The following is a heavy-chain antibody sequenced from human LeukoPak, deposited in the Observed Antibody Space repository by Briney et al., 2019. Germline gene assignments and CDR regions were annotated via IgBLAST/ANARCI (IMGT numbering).Heavy chain of an antibody. Sequence: SCKASGYTFTGYYMHWVRQAPGKGLEWVAIISYDGSNEYYADSVKGRFTISKDNAKNSLYLQMNSLRAEDTAVYYCGRGHGGYYSDSSGPVDYWGQGTLVTVSS. V-gene: IGHV3-30*04. CDR2: ISYDGSNE. J-gene: IGHJ4*02. CDR3: GRGHGGYYSDSSGPVDY. D-gene: IGHD3-22*01. CDR1: GYTFTGYY.